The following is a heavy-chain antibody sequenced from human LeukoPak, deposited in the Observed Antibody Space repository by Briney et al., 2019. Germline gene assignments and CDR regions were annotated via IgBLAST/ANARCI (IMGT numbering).Heavy chain of an antibody. V-gene: IGHV3-23*01. Sequence: GGSLRLSCAASGFTFTSYAMGWVRQAPRKGLEWVSVISGSGGSTYYADSVKGWFTISRDNSKNTLFLQMNSLRAEDTAVYYCAKETLHGFDNWGQGTLVTVSS. CDR3: AKETLHGFDN. CDR1: GFTFTSYA. J-gene: IGHJ5*02. D-gene: IGHD4-11*01. CDR2: ISGSGGST.